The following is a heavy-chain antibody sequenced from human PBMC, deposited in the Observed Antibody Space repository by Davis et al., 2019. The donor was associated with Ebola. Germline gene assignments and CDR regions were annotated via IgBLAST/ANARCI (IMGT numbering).Heavy chain of an antibody. J-gene: IGHJ5*02. CDR3: TRPGGWFDP. CDR1: GFSIRGSTYY. Sequence: GSLRLSCTVSGFSIRGSTYYWGWVRQSPGKGLEWIATIDHRGSTYYNPSLKGRVTLSADTSRNQLSLRLYSVTAADTAVYYCTRPGGWFDPWGQGTLVTVSS. CDR2: IDHRGST. D-gene: IGHD1-26*01. V-gene: IGHV4-39*01.